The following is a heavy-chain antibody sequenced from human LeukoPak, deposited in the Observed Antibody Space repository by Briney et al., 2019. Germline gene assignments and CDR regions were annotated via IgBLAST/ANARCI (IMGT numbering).Heavy chain of an antibody. V-gene: IGHV3-23*01. CDR1: GFTFSSYA. J-gene: IGHJ4*02. Sequence: GGSLRLSCAASGFTFSSYAMSWVRQAPGKGLEWVSAISGSGGSTYYADSVKGRLTISRDNSKNTLYLQMNSLRAEDTAVYYCAKDVIGRGRIAAAGTPAFDYWGQGTLVTVSS. D-gene: IGHD6-13*01. CDR3: AKDVIGRGRIAAAGTPAFDY. CDR2: ISGSGGST.